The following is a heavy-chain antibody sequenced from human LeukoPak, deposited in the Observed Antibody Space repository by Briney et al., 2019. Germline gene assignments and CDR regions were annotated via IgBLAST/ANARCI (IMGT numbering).Heavy chain of an antibody. CDR3: AELGITMIGGV. Sequence: PGGSLSLSCAASGFTFSTYGMSWVRQAPGKGLERVANTKEDGGEKYYVDSVKGRFTISRDNAENSLYLQMNSLRAEDTAVYYCAELGITMIGGVWGKGTTVTISS. CDR2: TKEDGGEK. D-gene: IGHD3-10*02. CDR1: GFTFSTYG. V-gene: IGHV3-7*01. J-gene: IGHJ6*04.